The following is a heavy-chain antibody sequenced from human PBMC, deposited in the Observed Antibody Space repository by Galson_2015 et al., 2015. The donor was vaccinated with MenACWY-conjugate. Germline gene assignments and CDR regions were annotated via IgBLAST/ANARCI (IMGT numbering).Heavy chain of an antibody. J-gene: IGHJ5*02. CDR1: GGSINSENYW. Sequence: LSLTCTVSGGSINSENYWWAWIRQPPGKGLEWIGSIHYSRTTHYNPSLESRVTMSVDTPRDQFSLKLRSVTAADTAVYYCARLPRGITFIVVAPWGQGTLVTVSS. V-gene: IGHV4-39*01. CDR2: IHYSRTT. D-gene: IGHD3-22*01. CDR3: ARLPRGITFIVVAP.